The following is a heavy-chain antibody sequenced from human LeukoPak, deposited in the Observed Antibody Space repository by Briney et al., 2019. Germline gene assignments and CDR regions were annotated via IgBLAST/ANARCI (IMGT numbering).Heavy chain of an antibody. CDR3: ARVPGYCSSTSCYSHYYYMDV. CDR2: IYYSGST. CDR1: GGSIGSYY. J-gene: IGHJ6*03. D-gene: IGHD2-2*01. Sequence: KTSETLSLTCTVSGGSIGSYYWSWIRQPPGKGLEWIGYIYYSGSTNYNPSLKSRVTISVDTSKNQFSLKLSSVTAADTAVYYCARVPGYCSSTSCYSHYYYMDVWGKGTTVTVSS. V-gene: IGHV4-59*08.